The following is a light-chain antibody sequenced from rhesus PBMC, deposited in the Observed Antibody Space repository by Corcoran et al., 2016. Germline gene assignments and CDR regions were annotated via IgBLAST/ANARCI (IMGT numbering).Light chain of an antibody. CDR3: LQYSNSPWT. CDR2: KAS. CDR1: QGISSW. J-gene: IGKJ1*01. Sequence: DIQMTQSPSSLSASVGDKVTITCRASQGISSWLAWYQQKPGKAPKLLIYKASRLQSGAPSRFSGSGSGTDFTLTNSSLPTEYFTTYYCLQYSNSPWTFGQGAKVEI. V-gene: IGKV1-22*01.